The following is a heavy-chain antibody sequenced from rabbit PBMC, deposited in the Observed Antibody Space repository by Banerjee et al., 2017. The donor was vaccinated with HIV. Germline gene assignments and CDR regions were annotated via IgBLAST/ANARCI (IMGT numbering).Heavy chain of an antibody. CDR3: VRDRGSGWGDAIDP. V-gene: IGHV1S47*01. Sequence: QEQLVESGGGLVQPGGSLKLSCKASGFDFSSYGVSWVRQAPGKGLEWIGYIDPIFGSTYYASWVNGRFTISRHNAQNTLYLQLNSLTAADTATYFCVRDRGSGWGDAIDPWGPGTLVTVS. J-gene: IGHJ2*01. CDR2: IDPIFGST. CDR1: GFDFSSYG. D-gene: IGHD4-1*01.